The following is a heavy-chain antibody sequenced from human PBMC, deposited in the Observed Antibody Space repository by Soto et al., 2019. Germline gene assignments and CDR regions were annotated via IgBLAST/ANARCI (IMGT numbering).Heavy chain of an antibody. J-gene: IGHJ4*02. CDR3: ARDSMNRQWLLLDYDY. Sequence: GASVKVSCKASGYTFTSYGISWVRQAPGQGLEWMGWISAYNGNTNYAQKLQGRVTMTTDTSTSTAYMELRSLRSDDTAVYYCARDSMNRQWLLLDYDYWGQGTLVTVSS. CDR1: GYTFTSYG. D-gene: IGHD3-22*01. CDR2: ISAYNGNT. V-gene: IGHV1-18*01.